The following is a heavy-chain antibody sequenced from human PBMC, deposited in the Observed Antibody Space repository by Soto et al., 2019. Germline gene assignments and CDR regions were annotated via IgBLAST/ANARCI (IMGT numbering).Heavy chain of an antibody. CDR3: AKIYYDTSGFPYFTH. CDR1: GFTFSSYA. Sequence: PGGSLRLSCAASGFTFSSYAASWVRQAPGKGLEWVSTISGSGGSTFYAGSVKGRFTISRDNSKNTLYLQMNSLRAEDTALYYCAKIYYDTSGFPYFTHWGQGTLVTVSS. D-gene: IGHD3-22*01. CDR2: ISGSGGST. J-gene: IGHJ4*02. V-gene: IGHV3-23*01.